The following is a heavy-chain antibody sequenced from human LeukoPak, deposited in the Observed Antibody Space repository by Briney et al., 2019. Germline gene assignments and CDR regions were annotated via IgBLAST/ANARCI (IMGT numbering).Heavy chain of an antibody. D-gene: IGHD7-27*01. CDR2: IKSDGSTT. CDR3: VREWVDWGQGYNWFDR. CDR1: GFTFSSYW. V-gene: IGHV3-74*01. J-gene: IGHJ5*02. Sequence: PGGSLRLSCAASGFTFSSYWMHWVRQAPGKGLVWVSRIKSDGSTTNYADSVKGRFDISRDNTKNSLHLQMSSLRAEDTAVYYCVREWVDWGQGYNWFDRWGQGTLATVSS.